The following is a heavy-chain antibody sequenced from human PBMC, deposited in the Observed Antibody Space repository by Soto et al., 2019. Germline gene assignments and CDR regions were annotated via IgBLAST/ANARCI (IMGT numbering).Heavy chain of an antibody. D-gene: IGHD3-10*01. V-gene: IGHV3-48*02. CDR1: GFIFSTYS. CDR2: ISTSTSTI. J-gene: IGHJ6*02. Sequence: EVQLVESGGGMVQPGGSLRLSCAASGFIFSTYSMNWVRQAPGKGLEWVSYISTSTSTIYYADSVKGRFTISRDNAKNSLYLQMNSLRDEDTAVYYCARASTYGSPWYYGMDVWGQGTTVTVSS. CDR3: ARASTYGSPWYYGMDV.